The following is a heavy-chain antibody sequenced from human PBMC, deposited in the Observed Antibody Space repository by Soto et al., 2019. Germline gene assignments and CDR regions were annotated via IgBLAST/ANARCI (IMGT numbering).Heavy chain of an antibody. CDR2: IHDSGTT. CDR1: DDFISSYY. Sequence: SETLSLTCTISDDFISSYYWSWVRQPPGQGLEWVGYIHDSGTTNYNPSLKSRVTISLDMSKNQFSLKLTSVTAADTAVYYCARASRTDDWFDPWGQGTLGTVS. V-gene: IGHV4-59*01. J-gene: IGHJ5*02. CDR3: ARASRTDDWFDP.